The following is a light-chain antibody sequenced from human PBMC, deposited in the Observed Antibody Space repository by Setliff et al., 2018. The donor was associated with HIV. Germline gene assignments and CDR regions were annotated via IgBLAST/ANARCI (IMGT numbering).Light chain of an antibody. CDR2: EVS. CDR1: SSDIGGYSY. V-gene: IGLV2-14*01. CDR3: SSYAITNTLP. J-gene: IGLJ1*01. Sequence: QSALTQPASVSGSPGQSITISCTGTSSDIGGYSYVSWYQQHPGKAPKLIIYEVSNRPSGVSNRFSGSKSGYTASLTISGLQAEDEADYYCSSYAITNTLPFGTGTKVTV.